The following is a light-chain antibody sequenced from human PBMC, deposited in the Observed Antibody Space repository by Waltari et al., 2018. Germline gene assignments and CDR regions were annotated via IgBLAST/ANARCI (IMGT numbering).Light chain of an antibody. J-gene: IGLJ2*01. CDR3: GTWDTRLFTVI. CDR2: DNK. CDR1: TSNIGSNS. V-gene: IGLV1-51*01. Sequence: QSVLTQPPSVSAAPGQRVTISCSGSTSNIGSNSVSWYQHLPGTAPKLLIRDNKKRPSGIPDRFSCSKAGTSATLDITGLQTGDEADYYCGTWDTRLFTVIFGGGTKLTVL.